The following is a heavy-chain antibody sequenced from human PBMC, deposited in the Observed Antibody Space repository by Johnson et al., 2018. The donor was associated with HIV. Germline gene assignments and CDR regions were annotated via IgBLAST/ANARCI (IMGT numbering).Heavy chain of an antibody. Sequence: QVQLVESGGGVVQPGKSLRLFCAVSGFTFSTYTMHCVRQAPGRGLEWVAVISYDGSNKYYADSVKGRFTISRDTSRDTLYLQMTSLRPEDTAVYYCARGRKDIAAVDGLDTDGFDTCGQGTMVTVS. CDR1: GFTFSTYT. D-gene: IGHD6-13*01. CDR3: ARGRKDIAAVDGLDTDGFDT. J-gene: IGHJ3*02. V-gene: IGHV3-30*04. CDR2: ISYDGSNK.